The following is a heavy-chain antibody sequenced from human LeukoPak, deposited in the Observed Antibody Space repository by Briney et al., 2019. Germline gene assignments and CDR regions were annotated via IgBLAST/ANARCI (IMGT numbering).Heavy chain of an antibody. V-gene: IGHV4-59*08. CDR3: ASAGEARCLDY. J-gene: IGHJ4*02. CDR1: GGSISSYY. D-gene: IGHD6-6*01. Sequence: SETLSLTCTVSGGSISSYYWSWIRQPPGKGLEWIGYIYYSGSTNYNPSLKSRVTISVDTSKNQFSLKLSSVTAADTAVYYCASAGEARCLDYWGQGTLVTVSS. CDR2: IYYSGST.